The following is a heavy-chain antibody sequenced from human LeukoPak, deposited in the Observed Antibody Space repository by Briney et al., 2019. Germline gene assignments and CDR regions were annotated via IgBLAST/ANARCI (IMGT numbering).Heavy chain of an antibody. J-gene: IGHJ4*02. CDR2: ISYDGSTQ. V-gene: IGHV3-30*18. CDR3: AKDQYVLRTFGWPRD. D-gene: IGHD3-9*01. CDR1: GFGFSSYG. Sequence: GKSLRLSCAASGFGFSSYGMHWVRQTPDKGLEWLALISYDGSTQHYAPSVKGRFTISRDNAKNTVDLQMNSLRPEDTAVYYCAKDQYVLRTFGWPRDWGQGTLVMVS.